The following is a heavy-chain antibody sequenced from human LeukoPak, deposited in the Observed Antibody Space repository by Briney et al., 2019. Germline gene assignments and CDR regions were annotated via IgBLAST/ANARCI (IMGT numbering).Heavy chain of an antibody. Sequence: GGSLRLSCAASGFTFSSYAMSWVRQAPGKGLEWVSAISGSGGSTYYADSVKGRFTISRDNSKNTLYLQMNSLRAEDTAVYYCAKYDGSYGLGYYFDYWGQGTLVTVSS. CDR3: AKYDGSYGLGYYFDY. D-gene: IGHD3-10*01. J-gene: IGHJ4*02. CDR1: GFTFSSYA. V-gene: IGHV3-23*01. CDR2: ISGSGGST.